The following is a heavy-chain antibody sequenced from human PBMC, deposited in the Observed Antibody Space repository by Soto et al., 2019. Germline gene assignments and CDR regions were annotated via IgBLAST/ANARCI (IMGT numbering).Heavy chain of an antibody. D-gene: IGHD1-1*01. J-gene: IGHJ4*02. Sequence: QVQLQQWGAGLLKPSETLSLTCAVYGGSFSGYYWSWIRQPPGKGLEWIGEINHSGSTNYNPSLKSRVTISVDTSKNQFSLKLSSVTAADTAVYYCARGGGQLERQALDYWGQGTLVTVSS. CDR2: INHSGST. CDR3: ARGGGQLERQALDY. V-gene: IGHV4-34*01. CDR1: GGSFSGYY.